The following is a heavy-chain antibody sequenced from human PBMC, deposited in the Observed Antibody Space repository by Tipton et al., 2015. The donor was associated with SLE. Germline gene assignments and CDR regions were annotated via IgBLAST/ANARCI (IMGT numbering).Heavy chain of an antibody. CDR1: GYTFSSYW. Sequence: QLVQSGAEVKKSGESLKISCKASGYTFSSYWIAWVRQTPVKGLEWMGIFYPSESASRYSPSFQGQVTISADTSTSTAYLQWSSLRASDSGMYYCARYMGDTLVKSWFDPWGQGTLVTVSS. CDR2: FYPSESAS. V-gene: IGHV5-51*03. J-gene: IGHJ5*02. D-gene: IGHD3-22*01. CDR3: ARYMGDTLVKSWFDP.